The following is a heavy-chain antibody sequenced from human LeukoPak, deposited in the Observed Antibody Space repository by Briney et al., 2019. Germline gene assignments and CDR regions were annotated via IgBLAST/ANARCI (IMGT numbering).Heavy chain of an antibody. CDR2: INPSGGST. D-gene: IGHD6-13*01. CDR1: GYTFTSYG. CDR3: AREYSSSGETTFDY. J-gene: IGHJ4*02. Sequence: GASVKVSCKASGYTFTSYGISWVRQAPGQGLEWMGIINPSGGSTSYAQKFQGRVTMSRDTSTSTVYMELSSLRSEDTAVYYCAREYSSSGETTFDYWGQGTLVTVSS. V-gene: IGHV1-46*01.